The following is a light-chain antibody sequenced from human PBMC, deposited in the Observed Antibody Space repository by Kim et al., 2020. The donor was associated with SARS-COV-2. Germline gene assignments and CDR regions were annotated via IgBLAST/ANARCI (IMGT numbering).Light chain of an antibody. CDR1: SSDVGYDNY. Sequence: SITSSGTGTSSDVGYDNYVAWYQQHPGKAPPLMIYDVSNRPSGGSNRFSGSKSGNTASLTISGLQAEEEADYYCSSYTSSRTNYVFGNGTKVTVL. CDR3: SSYTSSRTNYV. V-gene: IGLV2-14*03. CDR2: DVS. J-gene: IGLJ1*01.